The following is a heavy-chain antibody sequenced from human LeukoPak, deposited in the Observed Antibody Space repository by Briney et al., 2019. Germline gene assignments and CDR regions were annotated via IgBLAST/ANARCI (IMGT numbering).Heavy chain of an antibody. Sequence: SETLSLTCTVSGGSISSGGYYWSWIRQPPGKGLEWIGYIYHSGSTYYNPSLKSRVTISVDTSKNQFSLKLSSVTAADTAVYYCARYVGPYYYGSGSYYNLYYFDYWGQGTLVTVSS. D-gene: IGHD3-10*01. J-gene: IGHJ4*02. CDR2: IYHSGST. CDR1: GGSISSGGYY. V-gene: IGHV4-30-2*01. CDR3: ARYVGPYYYGSGSYYNLYYFDY.